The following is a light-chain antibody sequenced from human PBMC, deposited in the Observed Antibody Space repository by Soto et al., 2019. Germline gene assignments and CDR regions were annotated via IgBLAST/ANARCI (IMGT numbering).Light chain of an antibody. V-gene: IGKV1-5*01. CDR2: GAS. J-gene: IGKJ1*01. CDR3: QQYATFWT. Sequence: DIQMTQSPSTLSASVGDRVTITCRASQSISTWLAWYQQKPGKAPNLLIYGASTLESGVPSRFSGSGSGTEFTLTITSLQPDDFATYYCQQYATFWTFGHGTKVAI. CDR1: QSISTW.